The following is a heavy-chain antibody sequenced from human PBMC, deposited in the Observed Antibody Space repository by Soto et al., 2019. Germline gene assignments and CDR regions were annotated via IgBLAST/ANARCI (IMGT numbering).Heavy chain of an antibody. CDR2: IYYSGST. CDR3: ARETRLVKYSSVVSNWFDP. Sequence: SETLSLTCTVAGGSISSGVYYWSWIRQHPGKGLEWIGYIYYSGSTYYNPSLKSRVTISVDTSKNQFSLKLSSVTAADTAVYYCARETRLVKYSSVVSNWFDPWGQGTLVTVS. J-gene: IGHJ5*02. D-gene: IGHD6-25*01. V-gene: IGHV4-31*03. CDR1: GGSISSGVYY.